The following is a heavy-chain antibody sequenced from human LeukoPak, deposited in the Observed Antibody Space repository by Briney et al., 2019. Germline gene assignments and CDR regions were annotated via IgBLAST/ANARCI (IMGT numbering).Heavy chain of an antibody. J-gene: IGHJ4*02. CDR3: TLLSGYGDYFDY. CDR1: GFTSSNAW. V-gene: IGHV3-15*01. Sequence: GGSLRLSCAASGFTSSNAWMSWVRQAPGKGLEWVGRIKSKTDGGTTDYAAPVKGRFTISRDDSKNTLYLQMNSLKTEDTAVYYCTLLSGYGDYFDYWGQGTLVTVSS. D-gene: IGHD4-17*01. CDR2: IKSKTDGGTT.